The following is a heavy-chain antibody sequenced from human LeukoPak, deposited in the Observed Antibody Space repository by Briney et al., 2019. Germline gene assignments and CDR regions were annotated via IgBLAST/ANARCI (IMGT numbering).Heavy chain of an antibody. CDR2: IYPGDSDN. V-gene: IGHV5-51*01. CDR3: ARHVHRHAEDSSGYYPKPSDYYYYYMDV. J-gene: IGHJ6*03. Sequence: GESLKISCKGPGYSFTSYWIGWVRQMPGKGLEWMGIIYPGDSDNRYSPSFQGQVTISADKSISTAYLQWSSLKASDTAMYYCARHVHRHAEDSSGYYPKPSDYYYYYMDVWGKGTTVTISS. D-gene: IGHD3-22*01. CDR1: GYSFTSYW.